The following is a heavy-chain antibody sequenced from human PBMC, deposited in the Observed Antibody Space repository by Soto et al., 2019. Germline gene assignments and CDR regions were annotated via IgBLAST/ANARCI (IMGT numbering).Heavy chain of an antibody. CDR1: GDTFTSYY. V-gene: IGHV1-46*01. D-gene: IGHD4-17*01. CDR3: ARPVYGGNSGDAFDI. J-gene: IGHJ3*02. CDR2: INPSGGST. Sequence: EASVKVCCKASGDTFTSYYMHWVRQAPGQGLEWMGIINPSGGSTSYAQKFQGRVTMTRDTYTSTVYMELSSLRSEDTAVYYCARPVYGGNSGDAFDICGQGTMVTVS.